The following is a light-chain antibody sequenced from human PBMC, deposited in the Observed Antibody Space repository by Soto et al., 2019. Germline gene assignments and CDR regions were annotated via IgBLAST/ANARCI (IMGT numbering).Light chain of an antibody. V-gene: IGKV3-11*01. Sequence: EIVLTQSPATLSLSPGERATLSCRASQSVSSYLAWYQQKPGQAPRLLIYDASNRATGIPARFSGSGSGTDFTLTISSLEPEDFAVYYCQQRYSGWTFGQGTKVDIK. CDR1: QSVSSY. J-gene: IGKJ1*01. CDR2: DAS. CDR3: QQRYSGWT.